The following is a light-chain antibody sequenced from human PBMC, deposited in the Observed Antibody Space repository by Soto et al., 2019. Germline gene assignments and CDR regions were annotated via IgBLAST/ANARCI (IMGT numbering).Light chain of an antibody. CDR2: DVS. V-gene: IGKV1-5*01. Sequence: DVQMTQSPSTLSASVGDRVTITCRASQSINNLLAWYQQKPGNAPKFLIYDVSALESGLPSRFSGSGSGTEFTLTISSLQPEDFATYYCQQYDSYPLTFGGGTKVDIK. CDR1: QSINNL. CDR3: QQYDSYPLT. J-gene: IGKJ4*01.